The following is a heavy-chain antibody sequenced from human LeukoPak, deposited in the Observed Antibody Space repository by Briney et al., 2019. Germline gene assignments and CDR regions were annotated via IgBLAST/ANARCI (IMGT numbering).Heavy chain of an antibody. CDR2: IYQTGST. V-gene: IGHV4-38-2*02. CDR3: ARSYYDSSGYYYEGY. Sequence: SETLSLTCTVSGYSISSGYYWGWIRQPPGKGLEWIGSIYQTGSTNYNPPLKSRVTISVDTSKNQFSLKLSSVTAADTAVYYCARSYYDSSGYYYEGYWGQGTLVTVSS. J-gene: IGHJ4*02. D-gene: IGHD3-22*01. CDR1: GYSISSGYY.